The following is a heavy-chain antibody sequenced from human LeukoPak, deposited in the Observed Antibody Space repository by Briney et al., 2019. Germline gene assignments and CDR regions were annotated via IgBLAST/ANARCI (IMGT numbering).Heavy chain of an antibody. Sequence: PSETLSLTCTVSGGSISSSSCYWGWIRQPPGKGLEWIGSIYYSGSTYYNPSLKSRVTISVDTSKNQFSLKLSSVTAADTAVYYCARHDSTHYFDYWGQGTLVTVPS. CDR3: ARHDSTHYFDY. J-gene: IGHJ4*02. D-gene: IGHD3-22*01. CDR2: IYYSGST. V-gene: IGHV4-39*01. CDR1: GGSISSSSCY.